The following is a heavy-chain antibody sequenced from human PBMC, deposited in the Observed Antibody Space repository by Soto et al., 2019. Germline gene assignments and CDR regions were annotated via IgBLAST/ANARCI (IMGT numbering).Heavy chain of an antibody. V-gene: IGHV3-30*18. Sequence: QVQLVESGGGVVQPGRSLRLSCAASGFTFSSYGMHWVRQAPGKGLEWVAVISYDGSNKYYADSVKGRFTMSRDNYKNTLYLQMNSLRAEDTAVYYCAKSVDTAMVYGMDVWGQGTTVTVSS. CDR1: GFTFSSYG. J-gene: IGHJ6*02. CDR2: ISYDGSNK. D-gene: IGHD5-18*01. CDR3: AKSVDTAMVYGMDV.